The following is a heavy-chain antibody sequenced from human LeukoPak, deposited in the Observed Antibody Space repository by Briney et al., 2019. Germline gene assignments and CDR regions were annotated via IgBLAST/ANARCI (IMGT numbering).Heavy chain of an antibody. CDR1: GYTFTGYY. CDR2: TNPNSGGT. J-gene: IGHJ4*02. Sequence: ASVKVSCKASGYTFTGYYMHWVRQAPGQGLEWMGWTNPNSGGTNYAQKFQGRVTMTRDTSISTAYMELSRLRSDDTAVYYCARVCQPFVYKVFDYWGQGTLVTVSS. V-gene: IGHV1-2*02. CDR3: ARVCQPFVYKVFDY. D-gene: IGHD1-14*01.